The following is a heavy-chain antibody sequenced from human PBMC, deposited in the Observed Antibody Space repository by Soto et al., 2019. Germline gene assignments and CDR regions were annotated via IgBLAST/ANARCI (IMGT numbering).Heavy chain of an antibody. Sequence: EVQLVESGGGLVQTGGSLRLSCEGSGFSFSSYDMHWVRQAAGKRLERVAAIGADGDTYYSDSVKGRLTISRENTKNSLYLQMNSLRTGDTGVYHCAKARLYYYYGMDVWDQGTMVTVSS. CDR3: AKARLYYYYGMDV. CDR2: IGADGDT. V-gene: IGHV3-13*01. J-gene: IGHJ6*02. CDR1: GFSFSSYD.